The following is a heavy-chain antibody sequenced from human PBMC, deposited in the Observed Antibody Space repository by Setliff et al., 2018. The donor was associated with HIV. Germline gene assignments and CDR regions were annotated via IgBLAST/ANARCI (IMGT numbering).Heavy chain of an antibody. CDR2: ISGRGAST. J-gene: IGHJ4*02. CDR3: AKAMGHLPYFFDS. Sequence: GGSLRLSCAATGVSVSSSYLRWVRQAPGKGLEWVSGISGRGASTYYADAARDRFTISRDNSRYTVFLEMTSLRAEDTAVYYCAKAMGHLPYFFDSWGQGTLVTVSS. CDR1: GVSVSSSY. V-gene: IGHV3-23*01.